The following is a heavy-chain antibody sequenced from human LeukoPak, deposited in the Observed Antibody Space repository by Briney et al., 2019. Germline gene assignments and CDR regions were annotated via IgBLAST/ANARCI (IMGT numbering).Heavy chain of an antibody. CDR2: IYPLDSDT. CDR1: GYNFPDYW. CDR3: VRHQRWSYHFDY. V-gene: IGHV5-51*01. D-gene: IGHD1-26*01. Sequence: GESLKISCKGSGYNFPDYWIDWVRQMPGKGLEWVGHIYPLDSDTTYSPSLQGQVTISVDKSTSTAYLQWRSLKASDSAMYYCVRHQRWSYHFDYWGQGTLVTVSS. J-gene: IGHJ4*02.